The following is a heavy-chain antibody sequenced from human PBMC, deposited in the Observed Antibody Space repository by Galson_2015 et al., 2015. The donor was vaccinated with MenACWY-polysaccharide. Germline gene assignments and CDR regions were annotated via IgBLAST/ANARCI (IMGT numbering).Heavy chain of an antibody. J-gene: IGHJ6*02. CDR3: ARGHYGMDV. CDR1: GFTFSNYW. CDR2: IKQDGSTK. V-gene: IGHV3-7*01. Sequence: SLRLSCAASGFTFSNYWMHWVRHAPGEGLVWVSRIKQDGSTKHCVDFVKGRFIISRDNGKSSLYLQMNGLRAEDTAVYYCARGHYGMDVWGQGTTVIVS.